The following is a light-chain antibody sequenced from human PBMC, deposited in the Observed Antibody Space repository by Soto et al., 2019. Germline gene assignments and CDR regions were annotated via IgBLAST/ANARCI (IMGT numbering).Light chain of an antibody. CDR2: AAS. Sequence: DIQMTQSPSSLSASVGDRVTITCRASQGISNYLAWYQQEPGKVPKLLIYAASTLQSGVPSRFSGSGSGTDFTLTISSLLPEDVATYYCQKYNNAPWTFGQGTRVEIK. CDR1: QGISNY. J-gene: IGKJ1*01. V-gene: IGKV1-27*01. CDR3: QKYNNAPWT.